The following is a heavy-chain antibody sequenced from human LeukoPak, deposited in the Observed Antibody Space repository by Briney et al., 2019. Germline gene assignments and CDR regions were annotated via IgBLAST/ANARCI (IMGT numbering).Heavy chain of an antibody. V-gene: IGHV3-7*01. CDR1: GFTLSDYW. CDR2: INLHGSVK. J-gene: IGHJ4*02. Sequence: GGSLRLSCAASGFTLSDYWMNWVRQAPGKGLEWVANINLHGSVKLHVDSVEGRFTTSRDNAKNSLFLQMTSLKVEDTAVYYCAAWGLYNYWGQGTLVTVSS. D-gene: IGHD7-27*01. CDR3: AAWGLYNY.